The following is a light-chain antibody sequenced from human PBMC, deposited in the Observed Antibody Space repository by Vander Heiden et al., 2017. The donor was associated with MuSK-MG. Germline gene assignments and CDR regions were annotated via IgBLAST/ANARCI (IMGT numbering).Light chain of an antibody. CDR2: AAS. J-gene: IGKJ2*01. V-gene: IGKV1-39*01. Sequence: DVQMTQSPSSLSASIGDRVTITCRASQSIRSNLNWYQQKPGEAPKLLIYAASTLQSGVPSRFTGSGYGTDFTLTISSRQPEDFAPYSCQQIDINPPYTFGQGTKMEI. CDR1: QSIRSN. CDR3: QQIDINPPYT.